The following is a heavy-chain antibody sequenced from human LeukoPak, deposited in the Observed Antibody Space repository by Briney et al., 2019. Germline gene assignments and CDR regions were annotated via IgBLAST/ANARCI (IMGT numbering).Heavy chain of an antibody. J-gene: IGHJ5*02. D-gene: IGHD5-12*01. CDR2: MYYSGSS. CDR1: GGSISSSSYY. V-gene: IGHV4-39*01. CDR3: ARQYSGYLRNWFDP. Sequence: SETLSLTCNVSGGSISSSSYYWGWIRQPPGKGLEWIGSMYYSGSSYYNPSLKSRVTISVDTSKNQCSLKLGSVPAADTAVYYCARQYSGYLRNWFDPWGQGTLVTVSS.